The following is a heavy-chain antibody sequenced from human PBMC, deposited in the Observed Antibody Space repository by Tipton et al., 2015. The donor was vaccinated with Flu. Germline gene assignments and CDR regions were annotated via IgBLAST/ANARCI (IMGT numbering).Heavy chain of an antibody. D-gene: IGHD6-19*01. J-gene: IGHJ4*02. CDR1: GFTFSSYG. CDR2: IRYDGSNK. Sequence: SLRLSCVASGFTFSSYGMHWVRQAPGKGLEWVALIRYDGSNKYYADSVKGRFTISRDNSKSALYLVVNSLRADDTAVYYCAKDGWDTSGWYPFDYWGQGTLVTVSS. CDR3: AKDGWDTSGWYPFDY. V-gene: IGHV3-30*02.